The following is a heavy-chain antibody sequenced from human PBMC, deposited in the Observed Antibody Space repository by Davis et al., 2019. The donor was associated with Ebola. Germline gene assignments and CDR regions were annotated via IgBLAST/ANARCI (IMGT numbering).Heavy chain of an antibody. Sequence: GESLKISCAASGFTVSSNYMSWVRQAPGKGLEWVSGITGSGYSTYYADSVKGRFTISGDNSKNTLYLQMNSLRAEDTALYYCAKVGEYYDFWSGYSPFDSWGQGTLVTVSS. D-gene: IGHD3-3*01. CDR1: GFTVSSNY. CDR3: AKVGEYYDFWSGYSPFDS. J-gene: IGHJ4*02. V-gene: IGHV3-23*01. CDR2: ITGSGYST.